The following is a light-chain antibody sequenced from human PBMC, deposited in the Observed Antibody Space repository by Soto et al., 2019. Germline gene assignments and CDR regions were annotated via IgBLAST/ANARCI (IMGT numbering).Light chain of an antibody. J-gene: IGKJ4*01. CDR3: QQRSNWPPSLT. V-gene: IGKV3-11*01. CDR2: DAS. Sequence: EIVLTQSPGTLSLSPGERATISCRASQSVSSYLAWYQQKPGQAPRLLIYDASNRATGIPARFSGSGSGTDFTLTISSLEPEDFAVYYCQQRSNWPPSLTFGGGTKVDIK. CDR1: QSVSSY.